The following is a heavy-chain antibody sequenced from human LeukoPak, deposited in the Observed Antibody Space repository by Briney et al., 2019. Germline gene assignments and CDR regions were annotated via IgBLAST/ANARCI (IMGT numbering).Heavy chain of an antibody. CDR1: GYTFTSYD. CDR3: ARGLYDILTGYADY. D-gene: IGHD3-9*01. Sequence: ASVTVSCKASGYTFTSYDINWVRQATGHGLEWMGWMNPNSGNTGYAQEFQGRVTMTRNTSISTAYMELSSLRSEDMAVYYCARGLYDILTGYADYWGQGTLVTVSS. CDR2: MNPNSGNT. V-gene: IGHV1-8*01. J-gene: IGHJ4*02.